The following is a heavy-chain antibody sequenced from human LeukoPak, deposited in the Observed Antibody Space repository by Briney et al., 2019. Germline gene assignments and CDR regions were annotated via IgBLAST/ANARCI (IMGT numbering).Heavy chain of an antibody. J-gene: IGHJ5*02. CDR1: GGTFRSYA. Sequence: SVRVSCKASGGTFRSYAIRWVRQAPGEGVEWMGGIIPILGTANYAQKLEGGVTITGDKSTSTAYMELRRLRSEDTAVSYCARAEPLDYDILTVNWFDPWGQGTLVTVSS. V-gene: IGHV1-69*06. CDR3: ARAEPLDYDILTVNWFDP. CDR2: IIPILGTA. D-gene: IGHD3-9*01.